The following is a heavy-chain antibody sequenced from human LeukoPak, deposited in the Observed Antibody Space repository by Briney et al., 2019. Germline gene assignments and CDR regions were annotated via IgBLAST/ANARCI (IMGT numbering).Heavy chain of an antibody. CDR1: GGSINSYY. J-gene: IGHJ3*02. CDR3: ARGYSGSYYLDPSFDI. Sequence: SETLSLTCTVSGGSINSYYWSWIRQPPGKGLEWIGYIYYSGTTNYNPSLKSRVTISVDTSKNQFSLKLSSVTAADTAVHYCARGYSGSYYLDPSFDIWGQGTMVTVSS. V-gene: IGHV4-59*01. D-gene: IGHD1-26*01. CDR2: IYYSGTT.